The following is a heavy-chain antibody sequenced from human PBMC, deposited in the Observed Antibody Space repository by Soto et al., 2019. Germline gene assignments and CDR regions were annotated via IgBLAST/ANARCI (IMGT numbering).Heavy chain of an antibody. CDR2: IFHRGST. Sequence: QVQLQESGPGLVKPSQTLSLTCTVFGDSISNGGFYYSWIRQHPGQGLEWVGYIFHRGSTLSNPSLRSRVTLSADTSKNQLFLKLTSVTAADTAVYYCARGGIAGHWFDPWGQGTLVTVSA. CDR3: ARGGIAGHWFDP. D-gene: IGHD2-15*01. CDR1: GDSISNGGFY. J-gene: IGHJ5*02. V-gene: IGHV4-31*03.